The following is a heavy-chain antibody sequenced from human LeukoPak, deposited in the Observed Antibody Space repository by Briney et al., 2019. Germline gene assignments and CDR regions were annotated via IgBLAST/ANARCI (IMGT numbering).Heavy chain of an antibody. J-gene: IGHJ3*02. D-gene: IGHD1-26*01. V-gene: IGHV1-18*01. Sequence: GASVKVSCKASGYTFTSYGISWVRQAPGQGLEWMGWISAYNGNTNYAQKLQGRVTTTTDTSTSTAYMELRSLRSDDTAVYYCALAELSPDDAFDIWGQGTMVTVSS. CDR1: GYTFTSYG. CDR2: ISAYNGNT. CDR3: ALAELSPDDAFDI.